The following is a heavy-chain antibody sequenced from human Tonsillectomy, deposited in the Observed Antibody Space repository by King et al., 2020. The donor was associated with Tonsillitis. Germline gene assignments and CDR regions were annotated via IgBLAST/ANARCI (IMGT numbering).Heavy chain of an antibody. CDR1: GDSASINTYY. D-gene: IGHD2-21*01. CDR3: ARLLLGSVGVFDY. CDR2: TYYSGTA. V-gene: IGHV4-39*01. J-gene: IGHJ4*02. Sequence: QLQESGPGLVKPSETLSLTCTVSGDSASINTYYWGWIRQPTGKGLEWIGTTYYSGTASYNPSLKSRVTISVDTSKNQFSLKLTSVTAADTAVYYCARLLLGSVGVFDYWGQGALVTVSS.